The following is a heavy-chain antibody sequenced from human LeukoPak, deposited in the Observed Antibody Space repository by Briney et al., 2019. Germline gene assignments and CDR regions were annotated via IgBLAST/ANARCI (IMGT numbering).Heavy chain of an antibody. CDR2: ITWNSDNI. D-gene: IGHD3-16*01. Sequence: GGSLRLSCAASGFTFSSYSMNWVRQAPGKGLEWVSGITWNSDNIEYADSVKGRFTISRDNAKNSLYLQMNSLRAEDMALYYCAKGGGGRLIYYYYMDVWGKGTTVTVSS. V-gene: IGHV3-9*03. CDR1: GFTFSSYS. CDR3: AKGGGGRLIYYYYMDV. J-gene: IGHJ6*03.